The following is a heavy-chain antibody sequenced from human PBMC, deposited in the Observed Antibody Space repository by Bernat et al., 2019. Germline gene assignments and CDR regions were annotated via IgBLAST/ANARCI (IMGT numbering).Heavy chain of an antibody. D-gene: IGHD3-22*01. CDR1: GFTFGDYA. CDR3: TRYPRYYYDSCGYSPPFDY. J-gene: IGHJ4*02. V-gene: IGHV3-49*05. CDR2: IRSKAYGGTT. Sequence: EVQLVESGGGLVKPGRSLRLSCTASGFTFGDYAMSWFRQAPGKGLEWVGFIRSKAYGGTTEYAASVKGRFTISRDDSKSIAYLQMNSLKTEDTAVYYCTRYPRYYYDSCGYSPPFDYWGQGTLVTVSS.